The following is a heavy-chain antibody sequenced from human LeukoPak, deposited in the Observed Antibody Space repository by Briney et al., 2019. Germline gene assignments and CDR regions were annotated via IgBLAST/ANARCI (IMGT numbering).Heavy chain of an antibody. CDR1: GYTLTELS. CDR2: FDPEDGET. V-gene: IGHV1-24*01. Sequence: GASVKVSCKVSGYTLTELSMHWVRQAPGKGLEWMGGFDPEDGETIYAQKFQGRVTMTEDTSTDTAYMELSSLRSEDTAVYYCATVGARWGGFDYWGQGTLVTVSS. CDR3: ATVGARWGGFDY. J-gene: IGHJ4*02. D-gene: IGHD3-16*01.